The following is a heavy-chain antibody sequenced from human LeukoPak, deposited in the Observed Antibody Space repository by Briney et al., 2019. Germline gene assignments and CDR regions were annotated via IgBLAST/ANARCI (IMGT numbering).Heavy chain of an antibody. CDR2: IKSKTDGGTT. CDR1: GFTFSNAW. J-gene: IGHJ1*01. CDR3: TTRTTVVQGYFQH. Sequence: GGSLRLSCAASGFTFSNAWMSWVRQAPGKGLEWVGRIKSKTDGGTTDYAAPVKGRFTISRDDSKTTLYLQMNSLKTEDTAVYYCTTRTTVVQGYFQHWGQGTLVTVSS. D-gene: IGHD4-23*01. V-gene: IGHV3-15*01.